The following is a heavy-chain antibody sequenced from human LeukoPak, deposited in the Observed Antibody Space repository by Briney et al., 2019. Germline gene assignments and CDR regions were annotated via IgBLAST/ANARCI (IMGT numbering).Heavy chain of an antibody. Sequence: GGSLRLSCAASGFTFSSYGMHWVRQAPGKGLEWVSFINSYSNYTNYADSVKGRFSISRDNAKSSLYLQMNSLRAEDTAVYYCATHYYDSRGYDVGYYFDYWGQGTLVTVSS. D-gene: IGHD3-22*01. V-gene: IGHV3-21*05. CDR3: ATHYYDSRGYDVGYYFDY. CDR1: GFTFSSYG. CDR2: INSYSNYT. J-gene: IGHJ4*02.